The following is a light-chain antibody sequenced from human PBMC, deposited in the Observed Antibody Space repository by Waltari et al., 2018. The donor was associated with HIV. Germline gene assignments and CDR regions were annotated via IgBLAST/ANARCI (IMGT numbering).Light chain of an antibody. Sequence: SYELTQPPSVSVSPGQTARITCSGDALPKKYAYWYQQKSGQAPVLVIYEDNKRPSGFPGGFSGSSSGTMATLTISGAQVEDEADYYCYSTDSSGNHRVFGGGTELIVL. V-gene: IGLV3-10*01. CDR3: YSTDSSGNHRV. CDR1: ALPKKY. J-gene: IGLJ2*01. CDR2: EDN.